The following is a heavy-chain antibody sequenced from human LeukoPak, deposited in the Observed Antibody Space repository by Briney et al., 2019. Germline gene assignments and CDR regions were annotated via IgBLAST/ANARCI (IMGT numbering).Heavy chain of an antibody. V-gene: IGHV3-7*01. CDR1: GFTFSSYA. D-gene: IGHD6-19*01. Sequence: GGSLRLSCAASGFTFSSYAMHWVRQAPGKGLEWVANIKQDGSEKYYVDSVKGRFTISRDNAKNSLYLQMNSLRAEDTAVYYCARDRGPWYSSGWDPFDYWGQGTLVTVSS. J-gene: IGHJ4*02. CDR3: ARDRGPWYSSGWDPFDY. CDR2: IKQDGSEK.